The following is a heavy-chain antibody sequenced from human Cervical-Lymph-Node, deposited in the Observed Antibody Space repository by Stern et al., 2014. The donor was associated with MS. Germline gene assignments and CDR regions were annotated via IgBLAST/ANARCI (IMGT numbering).Heavy chain of an antibody. J-gene: IGHJ4*02. CDR2: ISGSGGFT. V-gene: IGHV3-23*04. CDR3: AKDFGFTDYYDNSGSYPDY. CDR1: GFTFSSYA. D-gene: IGHD3-22*01. Sequence: EVQLVESGGGLVQPGGSLRLSCAASGFTFSSYAMGWVRQAPGKGLQWVSGISGSGGFTYYADSVKGRFTISRDNSKNTLYLQMNNLRAEDTAVYYCAKDFGFTDYYDNSGSYPDYWGQGTLVTVSS.